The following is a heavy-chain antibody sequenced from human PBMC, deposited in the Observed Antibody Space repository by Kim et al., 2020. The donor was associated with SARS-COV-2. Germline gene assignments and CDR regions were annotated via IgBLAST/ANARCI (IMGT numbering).Heavy chain of an antibody. V-gene: IGHV3-23*01. CDR3: AKDSPPRRYCTGATCDGDAFDI. CDR1: GFTFSSYA. CDR2: ISGSGTRT. Sequence: GGSLRLSCAASGFTFSSYALSWVRQDPGKGLEWVSYISGSGTRTYHADSVKGRFTISRDKSKSTVSLQMDSLRAEDTAIYYCAKDSPPRRYCTGATCDGDAFDIWGQGTMVTVSS. J-gene: IGHJ3*02. D-gene: IGHD2-8*02.